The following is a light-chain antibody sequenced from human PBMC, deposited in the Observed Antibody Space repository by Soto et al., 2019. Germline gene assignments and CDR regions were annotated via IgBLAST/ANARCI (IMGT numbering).Light chain of an antibody. CDR1: SSDVGGYNY. V-gene: IGLV2-11*01. CDR2: DVT. J-gene: IGLJ2*01. CDR3: CSYAGNYILI. Sequence: QSALTQPRSVSGSPGQSLTISCTGASSDVGGYNYVSWYQQYPGKAPKLMIYDVTKRPSRVPDRFSGSKSGNTASLTISGLQAADEADYYCCSYAGNYILIFGGGTKLTVL.